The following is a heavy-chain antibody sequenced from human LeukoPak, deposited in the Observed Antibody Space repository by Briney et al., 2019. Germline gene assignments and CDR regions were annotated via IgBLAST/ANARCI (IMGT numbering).Heavy chain of an antibody. Sequence: ASVKVSCKASGYTFTSYAMHWVRQAPGQGLEWMGWINAGNGNTKYSQKFQGRVTITRDTSASTAYMELSSLRSEDTAVYYCARAPYYDILTGYYNWFDPWGQGTLVTVSS. D-gene: IGHD3-9*01. CDR3: ARAPYYDILTGYYNWFDP. CDR2: INAGNGNT. J-gene: IGHJ5*02. V-gene: IGHV1-3*01. CDR1: GYTFTSYA.